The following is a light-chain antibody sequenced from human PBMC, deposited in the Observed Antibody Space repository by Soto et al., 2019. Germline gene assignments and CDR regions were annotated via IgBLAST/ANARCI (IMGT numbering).Light chain of an antibody. CDR3: QQYGSSGT. J-gene: IGKJ1*01. Sequence: EIVLTQCPGPLSVSPGERATLSCRASQSVINTYLASDHQKLGQAPRLLISGASNRATGSPDRLSGSGTGPDLPLTISRLEHGEFAVYYCQQYGSSGTFGQGPTVDIK. CDR2: GAS. CDR1: QSVINTY. V-gene: IGKV3-20*01.